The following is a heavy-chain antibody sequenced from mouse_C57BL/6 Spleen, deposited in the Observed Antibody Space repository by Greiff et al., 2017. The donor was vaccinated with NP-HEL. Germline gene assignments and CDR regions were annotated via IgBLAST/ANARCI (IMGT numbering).Heavy chain of an antibody. J-gene: IGHJ3*01. D-gene: IGHD1-1*01. CDR3: AYYGSSYGAY. V-gene: IGHV1-82*01. CDR1: GYAFSSSW. CDR2: IYPGDGDT. Sequence: VKLMESGPELVKPGASVKISCKASGYAFSSSWMNWVKQRPGKGLEWIGRIYPGDGDTNYNGKFKGKATLTADKSSSTAYMQLSSLTSEDSAVYFCAYYGSSYGAYWGQGTLVTVSA.